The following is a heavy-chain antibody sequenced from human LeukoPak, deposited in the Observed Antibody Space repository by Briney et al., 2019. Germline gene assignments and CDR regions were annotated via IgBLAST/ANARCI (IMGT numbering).Heavy chain of an antibody. D-gene: IGHD5-12*01. J-gene: IGHJ5*02. CDR2: IRYDGSNK. Sequence: SGGSLRLSCAASGFTFSSYGMHWVRQAPGKGLEWVAFIRYDGSNKYYADSVKGRFTISRDNSKNTLYLQMNSLRAEDTAVYYCAKDDLYRGASWFDPWGQGTLVTVSS. CDR3: AKDDLYRGASWFDP. CDR1: GFTFSSYG. V-gene: IGHV3-30*02.